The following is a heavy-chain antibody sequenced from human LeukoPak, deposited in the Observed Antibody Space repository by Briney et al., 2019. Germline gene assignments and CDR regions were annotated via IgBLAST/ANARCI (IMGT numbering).Heavy chain of an antibody. J-gene: IGHJ4*02. CDR1: GFTFSSYG. CDR3: TRHRGLLWSTS. D-gene: IGHD3-10*01. Sequence: GGSLRLSCAASGFTFSSYGMNWVRQAPGKGLEWVSAISGSGGNTYYADSVKGRFTISRDKSKNTLYLQMNSLRAEDTAVYYCTRHRGLLWSTSWGQGTLVTVST. CDR2: ISGSGGNT. V-gene: IGHV3-23*01.